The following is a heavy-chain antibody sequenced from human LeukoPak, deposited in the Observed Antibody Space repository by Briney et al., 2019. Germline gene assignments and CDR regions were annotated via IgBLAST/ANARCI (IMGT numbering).Heavy chain of an antibody. D-gene: IGHD3-9*01. V-gene: IGHV1-2*02. Sequence: ASVKVSCKASGYTFTGYYMHWVRQAPGQGLEWMGWINPNSGGTNYAQKFQGRVTMTRDTSISTAYMELSRLRSDDTAVYYCARRDGILTGYWDYYYMDVWGKGTTVTVSS. CDR1: GYTFTGYY. CDR3: ARRDGILTGYWDYYYMDV. J-gene: IGHJ6*03. CDR2: INPNSGGT.